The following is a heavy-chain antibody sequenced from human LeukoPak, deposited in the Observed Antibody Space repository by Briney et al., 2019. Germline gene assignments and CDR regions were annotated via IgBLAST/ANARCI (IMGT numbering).Heavy chain of an antibody. V-gene: IGHV3-7*01. CDR1: GLTFNKYW. CDR2: IKQDGSEK. CDR3: ARAAYSSTWYSRYFDL. Sequence: GGSLRLSCEASGLTFNKYWMTWVRQAPGKGLEWVANIKQDGSEKNYVDSVKGRFTISRDNAKNSLPLRMNSLSAEDTAVYYCARAAYSSTWYSRYFDLWGRGTLVTVSS. J-gene: IGHJ2*01. D-gene: IGHD6-13*01.